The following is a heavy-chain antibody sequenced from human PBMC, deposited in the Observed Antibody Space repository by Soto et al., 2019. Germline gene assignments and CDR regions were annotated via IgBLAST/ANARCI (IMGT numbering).Heavy chain of an antibody. Sequence: GVSLRLSFAASGFTFSSYAMSWFRQAPGKGLEWVSAISYSGGSTYYADSVKGRFTISRDNSKNTLYLQMNSLRAEDTAVYYCARDTYGIVVVVAAKCYMDVWGKGTTLTVSS. CDR3: ARDTYGIVVVVAAKCYMDV. D-gene: IGHD2-15*01. CDR2: ISYSGGST. J-gene: IGHJ6*03. CDR1: GFTFSSYA. V-gene: IGHV3-23*01.